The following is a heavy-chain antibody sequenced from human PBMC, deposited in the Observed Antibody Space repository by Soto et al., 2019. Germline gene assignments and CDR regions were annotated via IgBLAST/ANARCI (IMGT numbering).Heavy chain of an antibody. CDR2: IYYSGST. CDR3: ARFPRITFGGVIVEDYYYYMDV. V-gene: IGHV4-59*08. CDR1: GGSISSYY. Sequence: SETLSLTCTVSGGSISSYYWSWIRQPPGKGLEWIGYIYYSGSTNYNPSLKSRVTISVDTSKNQFSLKLSSVTAADTAVYYCARFPRITFGGVIVEDYYYYMDVWGKGTTVTVSS. J-gene: IGHJ6*03. D-gene: IGHD3-16*02.